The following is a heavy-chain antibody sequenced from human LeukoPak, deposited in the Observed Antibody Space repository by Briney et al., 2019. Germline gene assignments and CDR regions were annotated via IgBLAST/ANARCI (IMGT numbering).Heavy chain of an antibody. V-gene: IGHV3-23*01. CDR1: GFTFSRYA. CDR3: AKGYFGGSGSFDL. D-gene: IGHD3-9*01. J-gene: IGHJ2*01. CDR2: ISGSGGST. Sequence: GGSLRLSCAASGFTFSRYAMSWVRQAPGKGLEWVSTISGSGGSTYYADSVKGRFTISRDNSKNTLFLQMNSLRAEDTAVYYCAKGYFGGSGSFDLWGRGTLVTVSS.